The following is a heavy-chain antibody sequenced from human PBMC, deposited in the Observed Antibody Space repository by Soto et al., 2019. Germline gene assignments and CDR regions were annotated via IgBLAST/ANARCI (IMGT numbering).Heavy chain of an antibody. CDR1: GYSFTSYW. CDR3: ARLRYDILTGYYDAFDY. CDR2: IYPGDSDT. Sequence: GESLKISCKGSGYSFTSYWIGWVRQMPGKGLEWMGIIYPGDSDTRYSPSFQGQVTISADKSISTAYLQWSSLKASDTAMYYCARLRYDILTGYYDAFDYWGQGTLVTVSS. V-gene: IGHV5-51*01. D-gene: IGHD3-9*01. J-gene: IGHJ4*02.